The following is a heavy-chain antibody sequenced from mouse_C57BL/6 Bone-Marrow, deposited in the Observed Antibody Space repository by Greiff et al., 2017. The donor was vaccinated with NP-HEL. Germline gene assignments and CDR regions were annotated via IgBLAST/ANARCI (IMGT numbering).Heavy chain of an antibody. D-gene: IGHD3-2*02. J-gene: IGHJ2*01. Sequence: QVQLQESGAELARPGASVKLSCKASGYTFTSYGISWVKQRTGQGLEWIGEIYPRSGNTYYNEKFKGKATLTADKSSSTAYMELRSLTSEDSAVYFCARSGSSGYVRDYWGQGTTLTVSS. V-gene: IGHV1-81*01. CDR2: IYPRSGNT. CDR3: ARSGSSGYVRDY. CDR1: GYTFTSYG.